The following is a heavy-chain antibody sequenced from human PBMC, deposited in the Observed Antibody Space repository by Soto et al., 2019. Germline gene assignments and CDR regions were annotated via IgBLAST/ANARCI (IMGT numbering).Heavy chain of an antibody. J-gene: IGHJ4*02. CDR1: GFTFSDYA. D-gene: IGHD6-19*01. Sequence: VQLVESGGSVVQPGRSLRLSCAASGFTFSDYAMDWVRQAPGKGLEWVAVVSHDGRNTHYADSVKGRFTISRDRSKNTVSLEMISLRAEDTAVYYCAKGGRQWLVTSDFNYWGQGALVTVSS. CDR2: VSHDGRNT. CDR3: AKGGRQWLVTSDFNY. V-gene: IGHV3-30*18.